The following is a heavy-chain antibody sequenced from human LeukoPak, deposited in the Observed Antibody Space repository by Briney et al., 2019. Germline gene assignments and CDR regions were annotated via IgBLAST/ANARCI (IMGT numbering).Heavy chain of an antibody. CDR1: GGSISNYY. J-gene: IGHJ4*02. CDR2: INFSENI. V-gene: IGHV4-59*08. CDR3: TRGGSADPFEH. D-gene: IGHD1-26*01. Sequence: PSETLSLTCTVSGGSISNYYWSWIRQPPGKGLEWIGYINFSENIKSNSALESRVTISMDTSKNQFSLKLNSVTAADTAVYYCTRGGSADPFEHWGQGTLVTVSS.